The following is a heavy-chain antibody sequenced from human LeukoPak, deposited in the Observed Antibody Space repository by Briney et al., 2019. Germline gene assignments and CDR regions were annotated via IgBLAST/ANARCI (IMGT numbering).Heavy chain of an antibody. D-gene: IGHD2/OR15-2a*01. Sequence: GGSLRLSCAASGFTFDDYAMHWVRQAPGKGLEWVSGISWNSGSIGYADSVKGRFTTSRDNAKNSLYLQMNSLRAEDTALYYCAKDMTGDSTASDAFDIWGQGTMVTVSS. CDR3: AKDMTGDSTASDAFDI. V-gene: IGHV3-9*01. CDR1: GFTFDDYA. J-gene: IGHJ3*02. CDR2: ISWNSGSI.